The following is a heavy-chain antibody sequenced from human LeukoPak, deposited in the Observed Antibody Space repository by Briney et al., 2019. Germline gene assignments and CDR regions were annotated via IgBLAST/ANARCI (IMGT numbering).Heavy chain of an antibody. J-gene: IGHJ5*02. Sequence: SETLSLTCTVSGGSISSGASDWGWIRQHPKRGLEWVGYINHSGSTYYNPSLGSRVTMSVDTSKNQFSLKLSSVTAADTAVYYCAIHIVVVPAAKKKNWFDPWGQGTMVTVSS. V-gene: IGHV4-31*03. CDR2: INHSGST. D-gene: IGHD2-2*01. CDR3: AIHIVVVPAAKKKNWFDP. CDR1: GGSISSGASD.